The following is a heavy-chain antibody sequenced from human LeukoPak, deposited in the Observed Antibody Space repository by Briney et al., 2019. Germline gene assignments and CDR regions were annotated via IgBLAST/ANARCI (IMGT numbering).Heavy chain of an antibody. CDR1: GGSFSGYY. CDR2: INHSGST. V-gene: IGHV4-34*01. D-gene: IGHD2-15*01. Sequence: MPSETPSLTCAVYGGSFSGYYWSWIRQPPGKGLEWIGEINHSGSTNYNPSLKSRVTISVDTSKNQFSLKLSSVTAADTAVYYCARGVQPKRDCSGGSCPLGNWFDPWGQGTLVTVSS. J-gene: IGHJ5*02. CDR3: ARGVQPKRDCSGGSCPLGNWFDP.